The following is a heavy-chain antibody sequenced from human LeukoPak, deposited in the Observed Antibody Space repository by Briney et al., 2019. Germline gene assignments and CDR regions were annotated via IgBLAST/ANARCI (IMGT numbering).Heavy chain of an antibody. Sequence: GRSLRLSCAASGFTFSSYAMHWVRQAPGKGLEWVAVISYDGSNKYYADSVKGRFTISRDNSKNTLYLQMNSLRSDDTAVYYCARGSKWEHLDYWGQGTLVTVSS. D-gene: IGHD1-26*01. J-gene: IGHJ4*02. CDR3: ARGSKWEHLDY. CDR2: ISYDGSNK. CDR1: GFTFSSYA. V-gene: IGHV3-30*04.